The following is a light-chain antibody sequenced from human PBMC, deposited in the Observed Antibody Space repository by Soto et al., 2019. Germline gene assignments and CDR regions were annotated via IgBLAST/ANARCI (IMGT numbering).Light chain of an antibody. CDR3: QDNNSRLWT. CDR1: QSVSSN. J-gene: IGKJ1*01. CDR2: GAS. V-gene: IGKV3-15*01. Sequence: EIVMTQSPATLSVSPGKRATLSCRASQSVSSNLAWYLQKPGQAPRLLIYGASTRATGNPARFSGSGSGTDFTLTIRSLQSKAFVVYFCQDNNSRLWTFGHGTKEEIK.